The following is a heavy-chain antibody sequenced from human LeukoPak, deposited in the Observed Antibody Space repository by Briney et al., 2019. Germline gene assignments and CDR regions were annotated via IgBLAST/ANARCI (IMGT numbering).Heavy chain of an antibody. Sequence: GESLKISCKGSGYSFTSYWIGWVRQMPGKGLEWMGIIYPGDSDTRYSPSFQGQVTISADKSISTAYLQWSSLKASVTAMYYCAREGYSYGLFAQYYFDYWGQGTLVTVSS. V-gene: IGHV5-51*01. D-gene: IGHD5-18*01. CDR3: AREGYSYGLFAQYYFDY. CDR1: GYSFTSYW. CDR2: IYPGDSDT. J-gene: IGHJ4*02.